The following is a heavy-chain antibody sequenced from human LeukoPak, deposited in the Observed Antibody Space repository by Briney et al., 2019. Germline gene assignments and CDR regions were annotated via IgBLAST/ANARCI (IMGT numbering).Heavy chain of an antibody. CDR1: GYTFNNHY. Sequence: ASVKVSCKASGYTFNNHYMYWVRQAPGQRLEWMGWISAGNGNTKYSQNFQGRVTFISNTSATTAFMELSSLRSEDAAVYYCARDSGSGNNDYWGQGTLVTVSS. D-gene: IGHD1-26*01. J-gene: IGHJ4*02. V-gene: IGHV1-3*01. CDR2: ISAGNGNT. CDR3: ARDSGSGNNDY.